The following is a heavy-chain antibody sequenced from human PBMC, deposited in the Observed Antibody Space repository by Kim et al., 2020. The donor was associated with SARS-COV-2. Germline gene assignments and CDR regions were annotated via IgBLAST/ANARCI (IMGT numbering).Heavy chain of an antibody. Sequence: VKGRFTISRDNYKNTLYLQMNSLRAEDTAVYYCARDRGIAVAGTTYYFDYWGQGTLVTVSS. D-gene: IGHD6-19*01. J-gene: IGHJ4*02. V-gene: IGHV3-30*07. CDR3: ARDRGIAVAGTTYYFDY.